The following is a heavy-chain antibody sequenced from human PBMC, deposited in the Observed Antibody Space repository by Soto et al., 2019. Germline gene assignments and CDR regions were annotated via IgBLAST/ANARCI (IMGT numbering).Heavy chain of an antibody. CDR3: TTEVPYSSSWYYYYYMDV. Sequence: GGSLRLSCAASGFTFSNAWMSWVRQAPGKGLEWVGRIKSKTDGGTTDYAAPVKGRFTISGDDSKNTLYLQMNSLKTEDTAVYYCTTEVPYSSSWYYYYYMDVWGKGTTVTVSS. CDR2: IKSKTDGGTT. D-gene: IGHD6-13*01. V-gene: IGHV3-15*01. CDR1: GFTFSNAW. J-gene: IGHJ6*03.